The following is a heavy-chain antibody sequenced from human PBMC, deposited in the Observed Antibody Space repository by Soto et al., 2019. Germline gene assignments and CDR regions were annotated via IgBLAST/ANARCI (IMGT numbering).Heavy chain of an antibody. CDR2: IYYSGST. V-gene: IGHV4-59*01. D-gene: IGHD3-22*01. CDR3: ALTRLNYNDSSGYYYYFDY. Sequence: PSETLSLTCTVSGGSISSYYWCWIRQPPGKGLEWIGYIYYSGSTNYNPSLKSRVTISVYTSKNQFSLKLSSVTAAYTAVYYCALTRLNYNDSSGYYYYFDYGGQGTLVTVAS. J-gene: IGHJ4*02. CDR1: GGSISSYY.